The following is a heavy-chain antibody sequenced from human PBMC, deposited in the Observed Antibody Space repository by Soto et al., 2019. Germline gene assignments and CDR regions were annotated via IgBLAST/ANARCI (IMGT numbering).Heavy chain of an antibody. V-gene: IGHV4-39*01. D-gene: IGHD6-25*01. CDR1: GDSVSSSNYY. Sequence: SETLSLTCTVSGDSVSSSNYYWGWIRHPPGRGLEWIGSIYYSGSTYYNPSLKSRVTISVDTSKNQFSLKLSSVTAADTAVYYCARQTARYYYMDVWGKGTTVTVSS. CDR2: IYYSGST. CDR3: ARQTARYYYMDV. J-gene: IGHJ6*03.